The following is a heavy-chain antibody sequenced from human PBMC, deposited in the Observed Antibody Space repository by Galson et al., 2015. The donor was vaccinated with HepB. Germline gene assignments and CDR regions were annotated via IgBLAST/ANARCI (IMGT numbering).Heavy chain of an antibody. D-gene: IGHD6-6*01. Sequence: QSGAEVKKPGESLKISCKGSGYSFTNYWIGWVRQMPGKGLEWMGIIYPDDSDTRYSPSFQGQVTISADKSINTAYLQWSSLKASDTAMNYCARRSWGQLGIRWFDPWGQGTLVTVSS. CDR3: ARRSWGQLGIRWFDP. J-gene: IGHJ5*02. CDR2: IYPDDSDT. V-gene: IGHV5-51*01. CDR1: GYSFTNYW.